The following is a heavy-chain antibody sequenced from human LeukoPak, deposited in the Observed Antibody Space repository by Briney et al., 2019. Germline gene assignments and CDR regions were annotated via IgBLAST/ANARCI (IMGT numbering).Heavy chain of an antibody. J-gene: IGHJ4*02. D-gene: IGHD3-3*01. CDR3: ARGGPPYYDFWSGYYHYYFDY. CDR1: GLTFSDYY. CDR2: ISSSGSTI. Sequence: GGSLRLSCAASGLTFSDYYMSWIRQAPGKGLEWVSYISSSGSTIYYADSVKGRFTISRDNAKNSLYLQMNSLRAEDTAVYYCARGGPPYYDFWSGYYHYYFDYWGQGTLVTVSS. V-gene: IGHV3-11*04.